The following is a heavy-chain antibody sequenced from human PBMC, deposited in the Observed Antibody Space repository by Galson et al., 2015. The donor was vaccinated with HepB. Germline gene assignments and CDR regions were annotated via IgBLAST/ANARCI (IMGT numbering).Heavy chain of an antibody. CDR3: ASPGWLSGGKVRGYYYYGMDV. CDR1: GGTFSSYA. Sequence: SVKVSCKASGGTFSSYAISWVRQAPGQGLEWMGGIIPIFGTANYAQKFQGRVTITADKSTSTAYMELSSLRSEDTAVYYCASPGWLSGGKVRGYYYYGMDVWGQGTTVTVSS. V-gene: IGHV1-69*06. D-gene: IGHD6-19*01. CDR2: IIPIFGTA. J-gene: IGHJ6*02.